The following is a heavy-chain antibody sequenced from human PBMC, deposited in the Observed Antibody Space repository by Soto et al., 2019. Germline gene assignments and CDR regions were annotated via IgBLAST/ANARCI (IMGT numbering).Heavy chain of an antibody. CDR1: GYTFTNYG. J-gene: IGHJ4*02. CDR2: MNPYNGNT. V-gene: IGHV1-18*01. D-gene: IGHD4-17*01. Sequence: QVQLVQSGAEVKKPGASVKVSCTASGYTFTNYGITWVRQAPGQGLEWLGWMNPYNGNTRYAQKFKGRLTMTTDTTTTTVYMELRRLKSDDRPRYYCAKEGVNDSATVTGWFWGKGGLVAVSS. CDR3: AKEGVNDSATVTGWF.